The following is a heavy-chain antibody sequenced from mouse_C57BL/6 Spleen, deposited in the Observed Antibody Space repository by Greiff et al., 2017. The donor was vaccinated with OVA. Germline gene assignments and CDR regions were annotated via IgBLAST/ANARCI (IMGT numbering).Heavy chain of an antibody. J-gene: IGHJ1*03. CDR3: AREGFITTVVAH. Sequence: QVQLQQSGAELVKPGASVKMSCKASGYTFTSYWITWVKQRPGQGLEWIGDIYPGSGSTNYNEKFKSKATLTVDTSSSTAYMQLSSLTSEDSAVYYCAREGFITTVVAHWGTGTTVTVSS. V-gene: IGHV1-55*01. CDR2: IYPGSGST. D-gene: IGHD1-1*01. CDR1: GYTFTSYW.